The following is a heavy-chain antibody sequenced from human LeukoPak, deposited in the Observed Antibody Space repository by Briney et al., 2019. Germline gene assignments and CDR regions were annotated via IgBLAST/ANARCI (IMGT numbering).Heavy chain of an antibody. Sequence: GGSLRLSCAPSGLAVSSTFMSWVRQAPGRGLERVSIIYSGGTTHYADSVKGRFTISRDNAKNMLYLQMDSLRVGDTAIYYCARNTDYYGSGTYGYFDHWGRGTLVTVSS. CDR3: ARNTDYYGSGTYGYFDH. CDR2: IYSGGTT. V-gene: IGHV3-53*01. D-gene: IGHD3-10*01. J-gene: IGHJ2*01. CDR1: GLAVSSTF.